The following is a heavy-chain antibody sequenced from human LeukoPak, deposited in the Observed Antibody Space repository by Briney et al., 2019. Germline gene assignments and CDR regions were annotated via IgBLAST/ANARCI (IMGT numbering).Heavy chain of an antibody. J-gene: IGHJ3*02. CDR1: GYTLTELS. CDR3: ATSQAALGASDAFDI. D-gene: IGHD2-15*01. Sequence: ASVKVSCKVSGYTLTELSMHWVRRAPGKGLEWMGGFDPEDGETIYAQKFQGRVTMTEDTSTDTAYMELSSLRSEDTAVYYCATSQAALGASDAFDIWGQGTMVTVSS. V-gene: IGHV1-24*01. CDR2: FDPEDGET.